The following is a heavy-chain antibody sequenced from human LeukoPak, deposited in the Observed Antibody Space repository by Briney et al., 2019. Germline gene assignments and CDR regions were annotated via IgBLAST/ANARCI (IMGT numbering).Heavy chain of an antibody. CDR3: ARAELRYFDWPPGDY. J-gene: IGHJ4*02. V-gene: IGHV1-46*01. Sequence: ASVKVSCKASGYTFTSYYMHWVRQASGQGLEWMGIINPSGGSTSYAQKFQGRVTMTRDTSTSTVYMELSSLRSEDTAVYYCARAELRYFDWPPGDYWGQGTLVTVSS. CDR1: GYTFTSYY. D-gene: IGHD3-9*01. CDR2: INPSGGST.